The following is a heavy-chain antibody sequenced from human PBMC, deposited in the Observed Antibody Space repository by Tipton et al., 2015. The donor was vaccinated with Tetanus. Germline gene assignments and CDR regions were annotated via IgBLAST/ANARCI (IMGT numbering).Heavy chain of an antibody. D-gene: IGHD1-1*01. J-gene: IGHJ3*02. Sequence: TLSLTCSVSGGSISYYYWSWIRQSPGKGLEWIGHIYYNGSTKYNPSLKSRVTVSLDTSKKHFSLRLSSVTAADIGVYFCARRRFQWNRGGFDIWGQGTLVTVSS. CDR1: GGSISYYY. V-gene: IGHV4-59*07. CDR3: ARRRFQWNRGGFDI. CDR2: IYYNGST.